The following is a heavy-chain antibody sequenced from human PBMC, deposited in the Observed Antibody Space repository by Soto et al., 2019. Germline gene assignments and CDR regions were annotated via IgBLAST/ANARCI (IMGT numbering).Heavy chain of an antibody. CDR2: IDPSDSYT. V-gene: IGHV5-10-1*01. CDR1: GYSFTSYW. Sequence: GESLKISCKGSGYSFTSYWISWVRQMPGKGLDWMGRIDPSDSYTNYSPSFQGHVTISADKSISTAYLKWSSLKASDTAMYYCARQYTGYSSSWYVDDWGQGSLVTVSS. CDR3: ARQYTGYSSSWYVDD. D-gene: IGHD6-13*01. J-gene: IGHJ4*02.